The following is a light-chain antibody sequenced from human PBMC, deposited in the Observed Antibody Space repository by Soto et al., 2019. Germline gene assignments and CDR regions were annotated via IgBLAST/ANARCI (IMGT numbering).Light chain of an antibody. V-gene: IGKV1-27*01. Sequence: DIQMTQSPSSLSASVGDRVTITCRASQGISNYLAWYQQKPGKVPKLLIYAASTLQSGVPSRFSGSGSGTDFTLTISSLQPEDGATYYCQKYNSALKLGGGTKVEIK. J-gene: IGKJ4*01. CDR1: QGISNY. CDR2: AAS. CDR3: QKYNSALK.